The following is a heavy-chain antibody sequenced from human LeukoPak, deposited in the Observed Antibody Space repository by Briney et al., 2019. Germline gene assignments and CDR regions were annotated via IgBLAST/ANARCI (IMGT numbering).Heavy chain of an antibody. Sequence: GASVKVSCKASGYTFTSYYIHWVRQAPGQGLEWMGVINPRIGVTTYAQSFQGRVTMTRGTSTSTVYMELNSLRSEDTALYYCARIGGGTKTWFDPWGQGTLVTVSS. D-gene: IGHD3-16*01. CDR3: ARIGGGTKTWFDP. J-gene: IGHJ5*02. CDR1: GYTFTSYY. CDR2: INPRIGVT. V-gene: IGHV1-46*01.